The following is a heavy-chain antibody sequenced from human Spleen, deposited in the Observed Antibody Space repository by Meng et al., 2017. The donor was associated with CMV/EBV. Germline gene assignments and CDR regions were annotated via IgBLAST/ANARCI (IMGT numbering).Heavy chain of an antibody. D-gene: IGHD3-22*01. V-gene: IGHV3-21*01. CDR3: ATVTRSAYYYGESQGGSEY. Sequence: GESLKISCAASGFTFSSYSMNWGRQAPGKGLEWVSSISSSSSYIHYADSVKGRFTISRDNAKNSLYLQMNSLRAEDTAVYYCATVTRSAYYYGESQGGSEYWGQGTLVTVSS. CDR1: GFTFSSYS. CDR2: ISSSSSYI. J-gene: IGHJ4*02.